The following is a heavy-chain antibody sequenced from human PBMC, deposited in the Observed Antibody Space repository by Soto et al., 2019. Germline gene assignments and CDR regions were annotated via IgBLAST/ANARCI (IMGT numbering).Heavy chain of an antibody. Sequence: GGSLRLSCAASGFTFSSYGMHWVRQAPGKGLEWVAVISYDGSNKYYADSVKGRFSISRDNSKNTLYLQMNSLRAEDTAVYYCARQHYYYYGMDVWGQGTTVTVSS. J-gene: IGHJ6*02. CDR1: GFTFSSYG. V-gene: IGHV3-30*03. CDR2: ISYDGSNK. CDR3: ARQHYYYYGMDV.